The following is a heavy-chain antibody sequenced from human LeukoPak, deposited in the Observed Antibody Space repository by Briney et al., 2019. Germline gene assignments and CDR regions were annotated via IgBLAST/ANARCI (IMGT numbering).Heavy chain of an antibody. CDR2: IYTSGST. D-gene: IGHD5-18*01. CDR1: GGSISSGSYD. CDR3: ARDARDTAMAENGGMDYYYYYMDV. J-gene: IGHJ6*03. Sequence: PSETLSLTGTVSGGSISSGSYDWSWLRQPAGKGLEWIGRIYTSGSTNNNPSVKRRVTISVDTSKNQFSLKLSSVTAADTAVYYCARDARDTAMAENGGMDYYYYYMDVWGKGTTVTVSS. V-gene: IGHV4-61*02.